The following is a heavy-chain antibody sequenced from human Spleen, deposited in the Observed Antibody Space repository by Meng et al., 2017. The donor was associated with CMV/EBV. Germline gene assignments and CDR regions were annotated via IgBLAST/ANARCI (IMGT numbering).Heavy chain of an antibody. Sequence: TNGVGVGWIRQPPGKALEWLALIYWNDDKRYSPSLKSRLTITKDTSKNQVVLTMTNMAPVDTATYYCTHRPELLWFGELSDSDFFDYWGQGTLVTVSS. V-gene: IGHV2-5*01. J-gene: IGHJ4*02. CDR3: THRPELLWFGELSDSDFFDY. CDR1: TNGVG. CDR2: IYWNDDK. D-gene: IGHD3-10*01.